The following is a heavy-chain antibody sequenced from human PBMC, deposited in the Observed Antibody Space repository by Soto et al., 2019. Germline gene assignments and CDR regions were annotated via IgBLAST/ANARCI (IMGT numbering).Heavy chain of an antibody. D-gene: IGHD3-10*01. V-gene: IGHV4-59*01. Sequence: SETLSLTCTVSGGSISSYYWSWIRQPPGKGLEWIGYIYYSGSTNYNPSLKSRVTISVDTSKNQFSLKLSSVTAADTAVYYCARAGSGSYYAEYFQHWGQGTLVTVSS. CDR1: GGSISSYY. CDR2: IYYSGST. J-gene: IGHJ1*01. CDR3: ARAGSGSYYAEYFQH.